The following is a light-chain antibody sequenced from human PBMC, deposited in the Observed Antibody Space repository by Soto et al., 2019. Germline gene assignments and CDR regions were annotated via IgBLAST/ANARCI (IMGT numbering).Light chain of an antibody. CDR2: DDS. CDR1: NIGGKS. V-gene: IGLV3-21*02. CDR3: QVWDGSNDHQFYV. Sequence: SYELTQPPSVSVAPGQTASITCGGNNIGGKSVNWYQQKTGQAPVLVVSDDSDRPSGIPERFSGSNSGNTATLTISRVEAGDEADYYCQVWDGSNDHQFYVFGDGTKVTVL. J-gene: IGLJ1*01.